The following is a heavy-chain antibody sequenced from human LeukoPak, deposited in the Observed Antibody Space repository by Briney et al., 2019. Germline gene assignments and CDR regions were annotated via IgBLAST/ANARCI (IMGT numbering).Heavy chain of an antibody. V-gene: IGHV3-23*01. D-gene: IGHD2-21*01. Sequence: PGGSLRLSCAASGFTFSSYAMSWVRQAPGKGLEWVSSINPNGDRTFHADFVKGRFTISRDNSKNTVSLHMNSLRAEDSAIYRCARAYDKAYWGQGTLDTVSS. J-gene: IGHJ4*02. CDR3: ARAYDKAY. CDR1: GFTFSSYA. CDR2: INPNGDRT.